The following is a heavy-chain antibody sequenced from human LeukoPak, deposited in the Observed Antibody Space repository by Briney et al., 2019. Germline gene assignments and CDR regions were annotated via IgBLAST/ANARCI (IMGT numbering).Heavy chain of an antibody. D-gene: IGHD3-22*01. Sequence: GGSLRLSCAASGFTFSDYYMSWIRQAPGKGLEWVSYISSSSSTMYYADSVKGRFTISRDNAKNSLYLQMNSLRAEDTAVNYCAKETSSGYYRYYYYYYYMDVWGKGTTVTISS. J-gene: IGHJ6*03. CDR3: AKETSSGYYRYYYYYYYMDV. V-gene: IGHV3-11*01. CDR1: GFTFSDYY. CDR2: ISSSSSTM.